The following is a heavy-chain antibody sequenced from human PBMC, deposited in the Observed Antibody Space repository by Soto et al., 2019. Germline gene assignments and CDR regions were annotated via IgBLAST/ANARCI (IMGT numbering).Heavy chain of an antibody. J-gene: IGHJ4*02. D-gene: IGHD3-22*01. CDR2: INPNSGGT. Sequence: ASVKVSCKASGFTFSAYYIYWVRQAPGQGLEWIGWINPNSGGTNNAQKFQGRVTITMDKSTSTVYMELSGLSSEDTAVYYCARGDPSFFDRRRHYTFDDRGPGTLVTVFS. CDR1: GFTFSAYY. V-gene: IGHV1-2*02. CDR3: ARGDPSFFDRRRHYTFDD.